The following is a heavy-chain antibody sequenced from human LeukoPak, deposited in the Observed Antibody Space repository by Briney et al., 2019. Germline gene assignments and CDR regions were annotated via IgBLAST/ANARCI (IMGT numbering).Heavy chain of an antibody. J-gene: IGHJ4*02. CDR3: ARGPLYCSSTSCYISHSAGTDY. CDR1: GGSFSGYY. CDR2: INHSGST. V-gene: IGHV4-34*01. Sequence: PSETLSLTCAVYGGSFSGYYWSWIRQPPGKGLEWIGEINHSGSTNYNPSLKSRVTISVDTSKNQFSLKLSSVTAADTAVYYCARGPLYCSSTSCYISHSAGTDYWGQGTLVTVSS. D-gene: IGHD2-2*01.